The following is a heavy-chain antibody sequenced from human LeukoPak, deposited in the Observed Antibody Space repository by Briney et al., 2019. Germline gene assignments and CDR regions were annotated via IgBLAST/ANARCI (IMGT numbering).Heavy chain of an antibody. CDR1: GGSIGSSSYY. Sequence: SETLSLTCTVSGGSIGSSSYYWGWIRQPPGKGLEWIGSIYYSGSTYYNPSLKSRVTISVDTSKNQFSLKLSSVTAADTAVYYCASTLMTYYYYGMDVWGQGTTVTVSS. D-gene: IGHD3-16*01. V-gene: IGHV4-39*01. J-gene: IGHJ6*02. CDR2: IYYSGST. CDR3: ASTLMTYYYYGMDV.